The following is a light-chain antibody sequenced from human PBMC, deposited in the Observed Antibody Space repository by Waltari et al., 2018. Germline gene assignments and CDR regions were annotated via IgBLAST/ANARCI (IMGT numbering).Light chain of an antibody. V-gene: IGLV2-18*02. CDR3: SSYTSSNTYL. Sequence: QSALTQPPSVSGSPGQSVTIPSTGTSSDVGFYYLFSWYQQSPGTAPKLIIYEVTNRPSGVPDRFSGSKSGDTASLTISGLQAEDEADYYCSSYTSSNTYLFGTGTKVTVL. J-gene: IGLJ1*01. CDR1: SSDVGFYYL. CDR2: EVT.